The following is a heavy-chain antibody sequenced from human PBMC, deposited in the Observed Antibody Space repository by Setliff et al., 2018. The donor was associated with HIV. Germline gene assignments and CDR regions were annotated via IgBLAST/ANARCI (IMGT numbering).Heavy chain of an antibody. V-gene: IGHV4-4*08. J-gene: IGHJ3*01. D-gene: IGHD1-26*01. CDR2: IYTSGST. CDR3: ARWESAQKAFNP. CDR1: GGSISSYY. Sequence: PSETLSLTCTVSGGSISSYYWSWIRQPPGKGLEWIGSIYTSGSTNYNPSLKSRLTISLDTKNQFSLKLNSLSAADAAVYYCARWESAQKAFNPWGHGTMVTVSS.